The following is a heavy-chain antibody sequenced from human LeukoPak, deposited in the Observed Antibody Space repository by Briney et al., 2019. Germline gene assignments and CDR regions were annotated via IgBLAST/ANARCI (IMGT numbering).Heavy chain of an antibody. J-gene: IGHJ4*02. V-gene: IGHV3-7*01. CDR1: GFSFSGFW. Sequence: GGSLRLSCAASGFSFSGFWMSWLRQAPGKGLEWVANIKEDGKKINQVDSLKGRFTISRDNAKNSLFLQMNSLRVEDTAIYYCARGQNWNHDFWGQGTLVTVSS. D-gene: IGHD1-14*01. CDR3: ARGQNWNHDF. CDR2: IKEDGKKI.